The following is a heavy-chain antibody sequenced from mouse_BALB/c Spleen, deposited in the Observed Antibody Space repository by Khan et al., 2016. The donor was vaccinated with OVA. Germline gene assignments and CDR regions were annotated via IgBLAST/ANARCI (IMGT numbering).Heavy chain of an antibody. J-gene: IGHJ3*01. CDR1: GFTFSSYS. V-gene: IGHV5-6*01. Sequence: EVELVESGGDLVKPGGSLKLSCAASGFTFSSYSMSWVRQTPDKRLEWVASISSGGVYTYYPDSVKGRFTISRDNAKNHLFLQMSDLKSEDTAMCYCADHLTGSFAYWGQGTLVTVSA. CDR2: ISSGGVYT. CDR3: ADHLTGSFAY. D-gene: IGHD4-1*01.